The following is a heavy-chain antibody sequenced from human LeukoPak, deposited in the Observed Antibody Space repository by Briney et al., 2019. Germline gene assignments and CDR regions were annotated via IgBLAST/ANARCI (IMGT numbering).Heavy chain of an antibody. Sequence: GRSLRLSCAASGFTFSSYGMHWVRQAPGKGLEWVAVIWYDGSNKYYADSVKGRFTISRDNSENTLYLQMNSLRAEDTAVYYCARGLGYCSSTSCNYYFDYWGQGTLVTVSS. CDR3: ARGLGYCSSTSCNYYFDY. CDR2: IWYDGSNK. V-gene: IGHV3-33*01. J-gene: IGHJ4*02. D-gene: IGHD2-2*01. CDR1: GFTFSSYG.